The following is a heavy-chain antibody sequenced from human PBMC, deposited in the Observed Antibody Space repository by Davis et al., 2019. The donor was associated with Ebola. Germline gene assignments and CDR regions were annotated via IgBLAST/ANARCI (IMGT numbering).Heavy chain of an antibody. CDR1: GGSFSGYY. CDR3: ARGVGGGDYDSGSGYYFDY. V-gene: IGHV4-34*01. J-gene: IGHJ4*02. D-gene: IGHD4-17*01. Sequence: PSETLSLTCAVYGGSFSGYYWSWIRQPPGKGLEWIGEINHSGSTNYNPSLKSRVTISVDTSKNQFSLKLSSVTAADTAVYYCARGVGGGDYDSGSGYYFDYWGQGTLVTVSS. CDR2: INHSGST.